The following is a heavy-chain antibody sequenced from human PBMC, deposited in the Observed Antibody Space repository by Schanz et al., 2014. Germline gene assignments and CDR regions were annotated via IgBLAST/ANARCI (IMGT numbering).Heavy chain of an antibody. CDR2: ISDSSSYI. D-gene: IGHD6-19*01. CDR1: GFTFSNFG. CDR3: ARDRVQYSSGWYSDS. V-gene: IGHV3-21*02. J-gene: IGHJ4*02. Sequence: LVESGGGVVQPGRSLRLSCAASGFTFSNFGLHWVRQAPGKGLEWVSSISDSSSYIYYADSVKGRFTISRDNAKNSLYLQMSSLRAEDTAVYYCARDRVQYSSGWYSDSWGQGTLVTVSS.